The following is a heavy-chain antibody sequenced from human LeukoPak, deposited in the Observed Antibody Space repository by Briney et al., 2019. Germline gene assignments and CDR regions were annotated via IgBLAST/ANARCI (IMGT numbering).Heavy chain of an antibody. D-gene: IGHD1-1*01. CDR1: GDSITRYY. CDR2: IYPSGST. J-gene: IGHJ4*02. Sequence: PSETLSLTCTVSGDSITRYYWSWIRQPPGKGLEWIAYIYPSGSTNYNPSLKSRVTMSVDTSKNQFSLSLNSVTAADTAVYYCASGGGWNDKFNYWGQGTLVTVSS. CDR3: ASGGGWNDKFNY. V-gene: IGHV4-59*01.